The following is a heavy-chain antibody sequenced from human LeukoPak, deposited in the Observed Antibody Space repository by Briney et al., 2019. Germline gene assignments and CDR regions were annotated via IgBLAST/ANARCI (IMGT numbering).Heavy chain of an antibody. CDR2: ISPYNGDT. D-gene: IGHD2-15*01. CDR3: ARVHCSGGSCHDAFDI. CDR1: DYTFTNYG. J-gene: IGHJ3*02. V-gene: IGHV1-18*01. Sequence: ASVKVSCKASDYTFTNYGVSWVRQAPGQGLEWMGWISPYNGDTDYAQKFQGRVSMTTDTSTSTAYMELSRLRSDDTAVYYCARVHCSGGSCHDAFDIWGQGTMVTVSS.